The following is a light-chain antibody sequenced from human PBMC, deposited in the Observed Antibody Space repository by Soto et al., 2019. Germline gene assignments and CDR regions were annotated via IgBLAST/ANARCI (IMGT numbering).Light chain of an antibody. CDR2: AAS. V-gene: IGKV1-39*01. Sequence: DIDMTQAPSSLSASVGDRVTITCRAGQDVVNYLNWYQQKPGKAPRLLIYAASSLQSGVPSRFSGSGSGTTCTLTITDLQPEDVATYYCQQSRTTAYTFAQGTKVEIK. CDR1: QDVVNY. CDR3: QQSRTTAYT. J-gene: IGKJ2*01.